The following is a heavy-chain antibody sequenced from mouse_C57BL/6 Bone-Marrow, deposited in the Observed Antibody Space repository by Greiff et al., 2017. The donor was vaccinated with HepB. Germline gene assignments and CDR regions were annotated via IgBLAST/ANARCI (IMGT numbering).Heavy chain of an antibody. Sequence: VQLQQSGAELVQPGASVKISCTASGYTFTDYYINWVKQRPGQGLEWIGKIGPGSGRTYYNEKFKGKATLTADKSSSTAYMQLSSLTSEDSAVYFCAREGDYDEDDYWGQGTTLTVSS. CDR3: AREGDYDEDDY. D-gene: IGHD2-4*01. CDR2: IGPGSGRT. V-gene: IGHV1-77*01. J-gene: IGHJ2*01. CDR1: GYTFTDYY.